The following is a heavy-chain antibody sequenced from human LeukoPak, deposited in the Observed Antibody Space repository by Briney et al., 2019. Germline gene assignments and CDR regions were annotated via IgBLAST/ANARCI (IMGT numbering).Heavy chain of an antibody. CDR2: MNPNSGNT. D-gene: IGHD3-22*01. Sequence: ASVKVSCKASGYTFTSYDINWVRQAPGQGLEWMGWMNPNSGNTGYAQKFQGRVTMTRNTSISTAYMELSSLRSEDTAVYYCARGEGSYYDSSGYCNYWGQGTLVTVSS. CDR3: ARGEGSYYDSSGYCNY. J-gene: IGHJ4*02. CDR1: GYTFTSYD. V-gene: IGHV1-8*01.